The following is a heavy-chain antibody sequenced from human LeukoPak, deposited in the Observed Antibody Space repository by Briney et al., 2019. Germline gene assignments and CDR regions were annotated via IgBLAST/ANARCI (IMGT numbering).Heavy chain of an antibody. CDR1: GFTFDNYA. D-gene: IGHD2-15*01. V-gene: IGHV3-43D*03. CDR3: VKGHVAMTLAGNWFHP. CDR2: IGWDGANI. Sequence: GESLRLSCSTSGFTFDNYAMHWVRQSPGKGLEWVAVIGWDGANINYADSVRGRFTISRDNSRSSLHLQMSRLRPEDSAFYYCVKGHVAMTLAGNWFHPWGQGTPLTVSS. J-gene: IGHJ5*02.